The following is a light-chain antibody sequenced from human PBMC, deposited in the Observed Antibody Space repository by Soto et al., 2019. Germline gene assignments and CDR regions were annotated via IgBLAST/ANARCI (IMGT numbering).Light chain of an antibody. CDR2: EVT. CDR3: SSYTFTSTLYV. Sequence: QSALTQPASVSGSPGQSITISCTGSSSDVGGHNYVSWYQQHPGKAPKLMIYEVTKRPSGVSNRFSGSKSGNTASLTISGLHAEDEADYYCSSYTFTSTLYVFGTGTKVTVL. V-gene: IGLV2-14*01. J-gene: IGLJ1*01. CDR1: SSDVGGHNY.